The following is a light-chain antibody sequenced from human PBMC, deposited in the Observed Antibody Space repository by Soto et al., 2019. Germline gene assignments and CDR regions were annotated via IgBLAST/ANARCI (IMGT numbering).Light chain of an antibody. CDR1: SSDVGGYNY. J-gene: IGLJ1*01. CDR2: EVT. V-gene: IGLV2-8*01. CDR3: GSYAGSNRV. Sequence: HSALTQPPSASGSPGQSVTISCTGTSSDVGGYNYVSWYQQHPGKAPKLMIYEVTKRPSGVPDRFSGSKSGNTASMTVSGLQAEDEAYYYCGSYAGSNRVFGTGTKLTVL.